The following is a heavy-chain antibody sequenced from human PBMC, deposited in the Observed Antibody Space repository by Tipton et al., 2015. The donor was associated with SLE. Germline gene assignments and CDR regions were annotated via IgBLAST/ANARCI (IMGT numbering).Heavy chain of an antibody. CDR2: IFYSGGT. D-gene: IGHD2-15*01. V-gene: IGHV4-59*11. Sequence: TLSLTCTVSGASIGSHHWTWIRQPPGKGLEWIGNIFYSGGTNYSPFLNSRITISVDTSKNQLSLNVISMTAADTAVYYCARRRCSGGSCPSWFDPWGQGTLVTVSS. CDR1: GASIGSHH. CDR3: ARRRCSGGSCPSWFDP. J-gene: IGHJ5*02.